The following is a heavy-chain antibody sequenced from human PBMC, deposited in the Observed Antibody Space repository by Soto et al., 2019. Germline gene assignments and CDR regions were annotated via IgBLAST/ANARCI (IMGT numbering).Heavy chain of an antibody. CDR2: TYPGGTT. V-gene: IGHV3-66*01. CDR1: GFTVSSNY. CDR3: TREFRTSGSRDAVDI. J-gene: IGHJ3*02. Sequence: ELQLVESGGGLVQPGGSLRLSCAASGFTVSSNYMSWVRQAPGRGLEWVSVTYPGGTTHYADSVKGRFTISRDNSKNTMDLQMNSLRADDTAMYYCTREFRTSGSRDAVDIWGQGTVVTVSS. D-gene: IGHD1-26*01.